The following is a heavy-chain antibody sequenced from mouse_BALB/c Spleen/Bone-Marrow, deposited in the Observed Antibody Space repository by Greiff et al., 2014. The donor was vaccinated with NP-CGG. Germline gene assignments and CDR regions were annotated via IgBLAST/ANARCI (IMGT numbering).Heavy chain of an antibody. CDR3: SRGGNFDVMDY. D-gene: IGHD2-1*01. V-gene: IGHV1S81*02. Sequence: QVQLQQSGAELVKPGASVKLSCKASGYTFTSYHMFWVKQRPGQGLEWIGGINPSNGANNFNEKFKSKATLTVDKSSSTAYMQLSSLTSEDSAVYYCSRGGNFDVMDYWGQGTSVTVSS. CDR2: INPSNGAN. J-gene: IGHJ4*01. CDR1: GYTFTSYH.